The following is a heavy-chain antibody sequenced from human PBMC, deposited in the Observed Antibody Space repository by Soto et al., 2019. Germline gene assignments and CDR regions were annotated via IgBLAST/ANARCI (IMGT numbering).Heavy chain of an antibody. Sequence: ASVKVSCKASGYTFTSYGISWVRQAPGQGLEWMGWISAFKGNTNYAQKLQGRVTMTTDTSTRAAYMELRSLRSDDTAVYYCARGGSSRYGVDSWGQGTLVTVSS. J-gene: IGHJ4*02. CDR3: ARGGSSRYGVDS. V-gene: IGHV1-18*01. CDR2: ISAFKGNT. CDR1: GYTFTSYG. D-gene: IGHD6-13*01.